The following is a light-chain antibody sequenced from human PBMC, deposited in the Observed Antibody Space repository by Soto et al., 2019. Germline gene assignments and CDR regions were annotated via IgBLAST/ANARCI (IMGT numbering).Light chain of an antibody. CDR3: QQSYRSPLN. Sequence: DIQMTQSPSSLSASVGDRVTITCRASQSINIYLSWYQQEPGKAPKLLIYAASTLQSGVPSRFRGSRSETDFSLTISGLLPEDFATYICQQSYRSPLNFGPGT. CDR2: AAS. CDR1: QSINIY. J-gene: IGKJ3*01. V-gene: IGKV1-39*01.